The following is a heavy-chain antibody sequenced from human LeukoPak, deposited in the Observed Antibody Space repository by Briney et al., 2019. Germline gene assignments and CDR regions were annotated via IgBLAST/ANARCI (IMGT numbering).Heavy chain of an antibody. CDR2: ISGSGGST. D-gene: IGHD2-15*01. CDR1: GFTFSSYA. V-gene: IGHV3-23*01. J-gene: IGHJ4*02. Sequence: TGGSLRLSCAASGFTFSSYAMSWVRQAPGKGLEWVSAISGSGGSTYYADSVKGRFTISRDNSKNTLYLQMNSLRAEDTAVYYCAKDAVEVVAADYFDYWGQGTLVTVSS. CDR3: AKDAVEVVAADYFDY.